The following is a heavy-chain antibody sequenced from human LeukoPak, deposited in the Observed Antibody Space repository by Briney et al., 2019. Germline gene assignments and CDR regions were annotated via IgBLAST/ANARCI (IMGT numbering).Heavy chain of an antibody. Sequence: SETLSLACTVGGGAISRYYGSWIRQPPGKGLEWIGYIYYSGSTNYTPSLKSRVTISVDTSKNQFSLKLSSVTAADTAVYYCARVGRGRHIDYWGQGTLVTVSS. CDR1: GGAISRYY. D-gene: IGHD3-10*01. CDR2: IYYSGST. J-gene: IGHJ4*02. V-gene: IGHV4-59*13. CDR3: ARVGRGRHIDY.